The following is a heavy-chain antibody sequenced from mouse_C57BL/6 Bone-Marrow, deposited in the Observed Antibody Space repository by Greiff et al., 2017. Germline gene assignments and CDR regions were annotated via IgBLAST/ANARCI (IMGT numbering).Heavy chain of an antibody. V-gene: IGHV14-1*01. D-gene: IGHD2-1*01. CDR1: GFNIKDYY. CDR2: IDPEDGDT. Sequence: VQLKQSGAELVRPGASVKLSCTASGFNIKDYYMHWVKQRPEQGLEWIGRIDPEDGDTEYAPKFQGKATMTAEPSSNTAYLQLSSLTSEDTAVYYCTDGNYWYFDVWGTGTTVTVSS. CDR3: TDGNYWYFDV. J-gene: IGHJ1*03.